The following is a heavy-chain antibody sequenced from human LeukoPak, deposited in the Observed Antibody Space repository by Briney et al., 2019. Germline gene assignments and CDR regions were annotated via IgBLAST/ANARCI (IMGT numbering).Heavy chain of an antibody. J-gene: IGHJ3*02. V-gene: IGHV3-33*01. CDR1: GFIFSSYG. Sequence: SLRLSCAVSGFIFSSYGMHWVRQAPGKGLEWVALIWYDGSKSHHADSVNGRFTISRDNSKNTLYLQMNSLRAEHTAVYYCASMTTVTLDDAFDIWGQGTMVTVSS. CDR3: ASMTTVTLDDAFDI. CDR2: IWYDGSKS. D-gene: IGHD4-17*01.